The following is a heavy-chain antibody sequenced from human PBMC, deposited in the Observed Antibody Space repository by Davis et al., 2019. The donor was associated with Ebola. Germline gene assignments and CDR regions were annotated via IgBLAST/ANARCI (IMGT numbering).Heavy chain of an antibody. Sequence: GESLITSRASSCFSFSSYSMNWVRQAPGKGLEWVSYISSSGSSIYYADSVKGRFTISRDIAKNSLYLQMNSLRDEDTAVYYCARDRYGDYGVREYWGQGTLVTVSS. J-gene: IGHJ4*02. D-gene: IGHD4-17*01. V-gene: IGHV3-48*02. CDR1: CFSFSSYS. CDR3: ARDRYGDYGVREY. CDR2: ISSSGSSI.